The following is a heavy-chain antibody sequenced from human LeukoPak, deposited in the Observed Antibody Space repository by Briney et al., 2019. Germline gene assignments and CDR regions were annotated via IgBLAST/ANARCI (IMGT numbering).Heavy chain of an antibody. CDR2: IYYSGST. J-gene: IGHJ3*02. CDR3: ARDSTVGATVVHAFDI. D-gene: IGHD1-26*01. Sequence: SETLSLTCTVSGGSISSSSYYWGWIRQPPGKGLEWIGSIYYSGSTYYNPSLKSRVTISVDTSKNQFSLKLSSVTAADTAVYYCARDSTVGATVVHAFDIWGQGTMVTVSS. V-gene: IGHV4-39*07. CDR1: GGSISSSSYY.